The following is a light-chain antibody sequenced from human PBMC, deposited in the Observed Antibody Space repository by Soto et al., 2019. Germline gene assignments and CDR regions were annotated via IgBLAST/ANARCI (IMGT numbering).Light chain of an antibody. J-gene: IGKJ5*01. CDR1: QSVSSY. V-gene: IGKV3-11*01. CDR3: QQRSNWPGIT. CDR2: DAS. Sequence: EIVMTQSPATLSVSPGQRATLSCRASQSVSSYLAWYQQKPGQAPRLLTYDASNRATGIPARFSGSGSGTDFTLTISSLEPEDFAVYYCQQRSNWPGITFGQGTRLEI.